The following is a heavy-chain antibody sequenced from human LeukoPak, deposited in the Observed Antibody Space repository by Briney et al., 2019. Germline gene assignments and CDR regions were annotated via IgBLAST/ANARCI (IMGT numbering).Heavy chain of an antibody. CDR2: ISSSSSYV. CDR1: GFTFSSYR. J-gene: IGHJ4*02. D-gene: IGHD1-26*01. V-gene: IGHV3-21*01. Sequence: GGSLRLSCAASGFTFSSYRMNWVRQAPGKGLEWVSSISSSSSYVYYADSLKGRFTISRDNAKNSLYLQMNSLRAEDTAVYYCARALSGSYRSGADYWGQGSLVTVSP. CDR3: ARALSGSYRSGADY.